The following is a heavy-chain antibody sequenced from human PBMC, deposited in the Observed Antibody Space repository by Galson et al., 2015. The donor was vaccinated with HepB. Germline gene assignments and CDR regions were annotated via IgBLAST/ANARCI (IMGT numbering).Heavy chain of an antibody. D-gene: IGHD3-16*01. Sequence: SLRLSCATSGFTVSSNYMSWVRQAPGKGLEWVSVIYSGGSTYYADSVKGRFTISRDNSKNTLQLQMNSLRTEDTAAYYCWSSKGSRPYYGAMDVWGQGTTVTVSS. CDR3: WSSKGSRPYYGAMDV. CDR2: IYSGGST. V-gene: IGHV3-53*01. J-gene: IGHJ6*02. CDR1: GFTVSSNY.